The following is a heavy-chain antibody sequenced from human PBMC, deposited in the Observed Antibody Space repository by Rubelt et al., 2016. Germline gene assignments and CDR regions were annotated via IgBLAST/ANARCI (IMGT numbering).Heavy chain of an antibody. CDR3: ARESVRGVIQGYCDY. CDR2: FSYDGSNE. V-gene: IGHV3-30*04. CDR1: GFTFSPYA. J-gene: IGHJ4*02. D-gene: IGHD3-10*01. Sequence: GGGVVQPGRSLRLSCAASGFTFSPYAMHWVRQAPDKGLEWVAVFSYDGSNEYYADSVKGRFTISRDNSKNTLYLQMNSLRPEDTALYYCARESVRGVIQGYCDYWGQGTLVTVSS.